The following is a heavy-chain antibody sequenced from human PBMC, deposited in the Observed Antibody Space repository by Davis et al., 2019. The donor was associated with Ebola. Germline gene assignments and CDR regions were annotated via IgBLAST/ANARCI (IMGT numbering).Heavy chain of an antibody. D-gene: IGHD6-13*01. CDR1: GFIFSSYV. CDR3: ARAHYSSSWGAGY. V-gene: IGHV3-23*01. J-gene: IGHJ4*02. CDR2: LGTSADT. Sequence: GGSLRLSCEASGFIFSSYVMSWVRQAPGKGLEWVSTLGTSADTYYADSVKGRFTISRDNSKNTLYLQMNSLRSEDTAVYYCARAHYSSSWGAGYWGQGTLVTVSS.